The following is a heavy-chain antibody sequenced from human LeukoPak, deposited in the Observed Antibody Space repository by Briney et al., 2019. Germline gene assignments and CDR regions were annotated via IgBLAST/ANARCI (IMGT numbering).Heavy chain of an antibody. CDR3: ARGPTIFGVVITLDY. V-gene: IGHV4-34*01. Sequence: SETLSLTCAVYGGSFSGYYWSWIRQPPGKGLEWIGEINHSGSTNYNPSLKGRVTISVDTSKNQFSLKLSSVTAADTAVYYCARGPTIFGVVITLDYWGQGTLVTVSS. CDR2: INHSGST. CDR1: GGSFSGYY. D-gene: IGHD3-3*01. J-gene: IGHJ4*02.